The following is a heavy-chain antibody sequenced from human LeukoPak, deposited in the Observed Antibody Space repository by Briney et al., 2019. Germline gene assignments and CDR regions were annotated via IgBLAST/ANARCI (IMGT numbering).Heavy chain of an antibody. CDR3: ARDLYYYDSSGYYPSTY. CDR1: GGSISSSSYY. V-gene: IGHV4-39*07. Sequence: SETLSLTCTVSGGSISSSSYYWGWIRQPPGKGLEWIGSIYYSGSTYYNPSLESRVTISVDTSKSQFSLKLSSVTAADTAVYYCARDLYYYDSSGYYPSTYWGQGTLVTVSS. CDR2: IYYSGST. D-gene: IGHD3-22*01. J-gene: IGHJ4*02.